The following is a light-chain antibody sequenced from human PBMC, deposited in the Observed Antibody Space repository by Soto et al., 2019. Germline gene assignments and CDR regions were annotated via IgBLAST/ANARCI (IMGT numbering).Light chain of an antibody. J-gene: IGKJ1*01. V-gene: IGKV1-5*03. CDR3: QQYNSYSRT. CDR1: QSISDW. CDR2: KAS. Sequence: DIQMTQSPSTMSASVGDIVTITCRASQSISDWLAWYQQKPGKAPKLLIYKASSLESGVPSRFSGSGSGTDFTLTSSSLQPDDFATYYCQQYNSYSRTFGQGTKVEV.